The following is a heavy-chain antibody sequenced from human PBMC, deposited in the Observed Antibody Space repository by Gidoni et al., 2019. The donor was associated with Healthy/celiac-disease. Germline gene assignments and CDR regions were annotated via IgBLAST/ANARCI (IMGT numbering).Heavy chain of an antibody. V-gene: IGHV4-59*01. CDR2: SYYSGRT. Sequence: QVQLQESGPGLAKPSETLSLTSTVSGGPISSYYWSWIRQPPGKGLEWIGYSYYSGRTNYNPSLKSRVTISVDTSKNQFSLKLSSVTAADTAVYYCARGHNAYYDFWSGTGGMDVWGQGTTVTVSS. CDR3: ARGHNAYYDFWSGTGGMDV. CDR1: GGPISSYY. D-gene: IGHD3-3*01. J-gene: IGHJ6*02.